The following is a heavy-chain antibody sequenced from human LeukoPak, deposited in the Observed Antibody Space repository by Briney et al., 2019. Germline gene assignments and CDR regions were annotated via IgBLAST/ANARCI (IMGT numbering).Heavy chain of an antibody. CDR3: ARGYYDSSGYSNTFDI. D-gene: IGHD3-22*01. Sequence: SETLSLTCTVSGGSISSAYWSWIRQPPGKGLEWIGYIHHSGNTNYKPSLTSRVTISVDTSKNQYTLRLSSVTAADTAVYYCARGYYDSSGYSNTFDIWGQGTMVTVSS. CDR2: IHHSGNT. CDR1: GGSISSAY. J-gene: IGHJ3*02. V-gene: IGHV4-59*08.